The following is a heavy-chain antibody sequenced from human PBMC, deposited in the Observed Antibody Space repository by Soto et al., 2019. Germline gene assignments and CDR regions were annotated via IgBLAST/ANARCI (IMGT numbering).Heavy chain of an antibody. CDR3: ARERVTFSTFSGISHF. D-gene: IGHD2-2*01. J-gene: IGHJ4*02. Sequence: QPGGSLRLSCAASGFTLSKYAIHWVRQAPGKGLEWVALISSDGGTKYYADSVEGRFAISRDNSKNTLYLQMNSLSAEDTAVYYCARERVTFSTFSGISHFWGQGTLVTVSS. CDR1: GFTLSKYA. CDR2: ISSDGGTK. V-gene: IGHV3-30*09.